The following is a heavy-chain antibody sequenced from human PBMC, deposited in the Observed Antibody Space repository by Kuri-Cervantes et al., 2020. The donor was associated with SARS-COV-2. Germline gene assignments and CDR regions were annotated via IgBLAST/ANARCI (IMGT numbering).Heavy chain of an antibody. J-gene: IGHJ4*02. CDR3: ARVSENDYIWGSYRWYFDY. Sequence: SETLSLTCAVYGGSFSSYYWSWIRQPPGKGLEWIGYIYYSGSTNYNPSLKSRVTISVDTSKNQFSLKLSSVTAADTAVYYCARVSENDYIWGSYRWYFDYWGQGTLVTVSS. D-gene: IGHD3-16*02. CDR1: GGSFSSYY. V-gene: IGHV4-59*01. CDR2: IYYSGST.